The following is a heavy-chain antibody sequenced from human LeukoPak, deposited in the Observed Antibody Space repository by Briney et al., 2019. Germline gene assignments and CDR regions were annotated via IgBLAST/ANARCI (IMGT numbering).Heavy chain of an antibody. J-gene: IGHJ4*02. CDR2: INPISGGT. D-gene: IGHD5-24*01. Sequence: ASVKVSCKASGYTFTGYYIHWVRQAPGQGLEWMAWINPISGGTNSAQKFQGRVTMTRDTSISTAYMELSGLRSDDTAVYYCAREDGSFDYWGQGTLVTVSS. CDR3: AREDGSFDY. CDR1: GYTFTGYY. V-gene: IGHV1-2*02.